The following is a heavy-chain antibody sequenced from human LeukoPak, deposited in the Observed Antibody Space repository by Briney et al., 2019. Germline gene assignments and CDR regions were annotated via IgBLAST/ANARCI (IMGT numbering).Heavy chain of an antibody. J-gene: IGHJ5*02. CDR3: ARDYGDFWSGERFDP. D-gene: IGHD3-3*01. CDR2: IIPILGIA. Sequence: GASVKVSCKASGYTFTSYYMHWVRQAPGQGLEWMGRIIPILGIANYAQKFQGRVTITADKSTSTAYMELSSLRSEDTAVYYCARDYGDFWSGERFDPWGQGTLVTVSS. CDR1: GYTFTSYY. V-gene: IGHV1-69*04.